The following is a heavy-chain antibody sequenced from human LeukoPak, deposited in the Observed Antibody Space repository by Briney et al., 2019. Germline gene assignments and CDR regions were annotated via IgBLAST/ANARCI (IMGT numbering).Heavy chain of an antibody. CDR3: VRHYYDSGTAKGYFQH. J-gene: IGHJ1*01. CDR1: GGSISSDY. D-gene: IGHD3-10*01. Sequence: PSETLSLTCTVSGGSISSDYWTWIRQPAGKGLEWIGRIYSSGSSNYNPSLKSRVTMSLDTSKNHFSLKLSSVTAADTAVYYCVRHYYDSGTAKGYFQHWGQGTLVTVSS. CDR2: IYSSGSS. V-gene: IGHV4-4*07.